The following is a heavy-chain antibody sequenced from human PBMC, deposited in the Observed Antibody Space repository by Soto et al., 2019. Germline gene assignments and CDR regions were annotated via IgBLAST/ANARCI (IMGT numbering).Heavy chain of an antibody. Sequence: GESLKISCKGSGYSFTSYWISWVRQMPGKGLEWMGRIDPSDSYTNYSPSFQGHVTISADKSISTAYLQWSSLKASDTALYYCARALVVPAATPFQDYYYGMDVWGQGTTVTVS. CDR3: ARALVVPAATPFQDYYYGMDV. D-gene: IGHD2-2*01. CDR2: IDPSDSYT. CDR1: GYSFTSYW. J-gene: IGHJ6*02. V-gene: IGHV5-10-1*01.